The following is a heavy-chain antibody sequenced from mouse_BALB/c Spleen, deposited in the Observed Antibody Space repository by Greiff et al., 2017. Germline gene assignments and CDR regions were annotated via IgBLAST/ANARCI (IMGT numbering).Heavy chain of an antibody. D-gene: IGHD1-1*01. CDR1: GFTFSSFG. J-gene: IGHJ1*01. CDR3: ARSNGSSYWYFDV. Sequence: VQLKESGGGLVQPGGSRKLSCAASGFTFSSFGMHWVRQAPEKGLEWVAYISSGSSTIYYADTVKGRFTISRDNPKNTLFLQMTSLRSEDTAMYYCARSNGSSYWYFDVWGAGTTVTVSS. CDR2: ISSGSSTI. V-gene: IGHV5-17*02.